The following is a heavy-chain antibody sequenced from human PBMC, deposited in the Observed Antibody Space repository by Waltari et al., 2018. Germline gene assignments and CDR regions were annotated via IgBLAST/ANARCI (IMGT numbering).Heavy chain of an antibody. CDR1: GYSISSGYY. J-gene: IGHJ4*02. D-gene: IGHD4-17*01. Sequence: QVQLQESGPGLVKPSETLSLTCAVSGYSISSGYYWGWIRQPPGKGLEWIGSIYHSGSTYYNPSLKSRVTISVDTSKNQFSLKLSSVTAADTAVYYCATTVTTMWDPFDYWGQGTLVTVSS. V-gene: IGHV4-38-2*01. CDR3: ATTVTTMWDPFDY. CDR2: IYHSGST.